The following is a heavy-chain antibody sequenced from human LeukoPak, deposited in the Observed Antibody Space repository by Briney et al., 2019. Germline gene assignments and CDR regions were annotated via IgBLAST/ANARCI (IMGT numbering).Heavy chain of an antibody. CDR3: AKDLHPLMIVVVTPFDY. J-gene: IGHJ4*02. D-gene: IGHD3-22*01. V-gene: IGHV3-30*02. CDR1: GFTFSSYG. Sequence: PGGSLRLSCAASGFTFSSYGMHWVRQAPGKGLEWVAFIRYDGSNKYYADSVKGRFTISRDNSKNTLYLQMNSLRAEDTAVYYCAKDLHPLMIVVVTPFDYWGQGTLVTVSS. CDR2: IRYDGSNK.